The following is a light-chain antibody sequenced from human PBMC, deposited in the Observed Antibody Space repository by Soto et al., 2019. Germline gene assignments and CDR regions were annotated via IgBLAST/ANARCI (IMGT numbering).Light chain of an antibody. CDR3: GSWDSSLSAYV. Sequence: QSVLTQPPSVPAAPGQKVTISCSGSSSNIGGNSVSWYQQLPGTAPKLLIYDDNKRPSGIPDRFSGSKSGTSATLGITGFQTGDEADYYCGSWDSSLSAYVFGTGTKVTV. V-gene: IGLV1-51*01. CDR1: SSNIGGNS. J-gene: IGLJ1*01. CDR2: DDN.